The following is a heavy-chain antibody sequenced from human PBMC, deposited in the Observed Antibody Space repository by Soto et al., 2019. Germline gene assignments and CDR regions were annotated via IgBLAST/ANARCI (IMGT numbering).Heavy chain of an antibody. CDR1: GFTFSSYS. CDR3: ANTRAPSGSYPIYFDY. J-gene: IGHJ4*02. CDR2: ISSSSSYI. D-gene: IGHD1-26*01. V-gene: IGHV3-21*01. Sequence: PGGSLRLSCAASGFTFSSYSMNWVRQAPGKGLEWVSSISSSSSYIYYADSVKGRFTISRDNAKNTLYLQMNSLRAEDTAVYYCANTRAPSGSYPIYFDYWGQGTLVTVSS.